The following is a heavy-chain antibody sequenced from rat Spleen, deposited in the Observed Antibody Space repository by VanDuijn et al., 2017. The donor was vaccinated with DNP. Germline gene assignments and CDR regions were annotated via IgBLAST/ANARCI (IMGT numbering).Heavy chain of an antibody. CDR3: ARGSGTYYWYVDF. CDR2: ISTGGGNT. CDR1: GFTFSDYY. Sequence: EVQLVESGGGLVQPGRSLKLSCEASGFTFSDYYMAWVRQAPTKGLEWVAAISTGGGNTYYRESVKGRFTISRDNAKNTLYLQMNSLRSEDTATYYCARGSGTYYWYVDFWGPGTMVTVSS. D-gene: IGHD5-1*01. V-gene: IGHV5-25*01. J-gene: IGHJ1*01.